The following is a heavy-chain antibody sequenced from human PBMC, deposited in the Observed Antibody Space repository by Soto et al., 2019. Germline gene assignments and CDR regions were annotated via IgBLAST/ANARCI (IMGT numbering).Heavy chain of an antibody. Sequence: GGSLRLSCAASGFIFGNYYMHWVRQAPGKGPVWVSRISSDGTTTTYADSVKGRFTISRDNAKNTLYLQMNSLRVDDTAVYYCARDSSPYYDFWSGFYTYFDYWGQGALVTVSS. D-gene: IGHD3-3*01. CDR2: ISSDGTTT. CDR3: ARDSSPYYDFWSGFYTYFDY. J-gene: IGHJ4*02. V-gene: IGHV3-74*01. CDR1: GFIFGNYY.